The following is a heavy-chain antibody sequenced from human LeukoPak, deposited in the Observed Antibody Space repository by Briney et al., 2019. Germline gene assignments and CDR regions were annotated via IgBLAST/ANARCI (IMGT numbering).Heavy chain of an antibody. D-gene: IGHD1-26*01. V-gene: IGHV3-48*01. CDR2: ISSSSGTI. CDR1: GFTFRSYS. J-gene: IGHJ3*02. Sequence: GGSLRLSCAGSGFTFRSYSMNWVRQAPGKWLEWVSYISSSSGTIYYADSVKGRFTISRDNAKNSLYLQMNSLRAEDTAVYYCARGGSYYNDAFDIWGQGAMVPVSS. CDR3: ARGGSYYNDAFDI.